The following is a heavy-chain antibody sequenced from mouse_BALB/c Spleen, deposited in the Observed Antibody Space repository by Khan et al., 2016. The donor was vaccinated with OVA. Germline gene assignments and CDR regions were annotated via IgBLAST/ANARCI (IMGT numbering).Heavy chain of an antibody. CDR3: TTGWGYAMDY. J-gene: IGHJ4*01. Sequence: VQLQQSGADLVRSGASVKLSCIASGFNIGHYYIHRVKQRPEQGLEWIGWIDPDNGDTEYDPKFQGKATMTADTSTNPSYQQLSTLTSEDTAVYYCTTGWGYAMDYWGQGTSVTVSS. V-gene: IGHV14-4*02. D-gene: IGHD4-1*01. CDR1: GFNIGHYY. CDR2: IDPDNGDT.